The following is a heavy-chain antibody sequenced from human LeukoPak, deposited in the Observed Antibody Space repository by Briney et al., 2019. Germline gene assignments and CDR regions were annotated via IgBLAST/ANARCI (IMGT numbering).Heavy chain of an antibody. J-gene: IGHJ4*02. CDR1: GGSFSGYY. CDR3: ARVKNRETYYYDSSGANFDY. CDR2: TNHSGST. D-gene: IGHD3-22*01. V-gene: IGHV4-34*01. Sequence: SETLSLTCAVYGGSFSGYYWSWIRQPPGKGLEWIGETNHSGSTNYNPSLKSRVTISVDTSKNQFSLKLSSVTAADTAVYYCARVKNRETYYYDSSGANFDYWGQGTLVTVSS.